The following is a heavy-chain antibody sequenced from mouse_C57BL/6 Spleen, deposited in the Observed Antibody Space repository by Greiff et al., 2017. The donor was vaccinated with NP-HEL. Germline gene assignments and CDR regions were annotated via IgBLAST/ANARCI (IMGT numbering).Heavy chain of an antibody. D-gene: IGHD1-1*01. CDR3: AREGITTVPLYFDY. J-gene: IGHJ2*01. CDR2: IYPRSGNT. CDR1: GYTFTSYG. V-gene: IGHV1-81*01. Sequence: VQLQQSGAELARPGASVKLSCKASGYTFTSYGISWVKQRTGQGLEWIGEIYPRSGNTYYNEKFKGKATLTADKSSSTAYRELRSLTSEDSAVYFCAREGITTVPLYFDYWGQGTTLTVSS.